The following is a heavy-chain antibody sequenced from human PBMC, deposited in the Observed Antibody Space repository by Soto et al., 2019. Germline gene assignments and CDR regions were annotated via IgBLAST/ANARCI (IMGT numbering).Heavy chain of an antibody. CDR2: IYWDDDK. CDR1: GFSLSTSGVG. CDR3: AHQTITHTYYYDSSGYYEYFDY. J-gene: IGHJ4*02. V-gene: IGHV2-5*02. D-gene: IGHD3-22*01. Sequence: QITLKESGPTLVKPTQTLTLTCTFSGFSLSTSGVGVGWIRQPPGKALEWLALIYWDDDKRYSPSLKSWLTITKDTSKNQVVLTMTNMDPVDTATYYCAHQTITHTYYYDSSGYYEYFDYWGQGTLVTVSS.